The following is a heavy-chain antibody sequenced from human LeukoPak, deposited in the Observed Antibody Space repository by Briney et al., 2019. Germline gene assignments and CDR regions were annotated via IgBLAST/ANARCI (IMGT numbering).Heavy chain of an antibody. D-gene: IGHD3-9*01. V-gene: IGHV1-46*01. J-gene: IGHJ4*02. CDR2: INPNGGTT. CDR1: GYTFTTYY. CDR3: ARLGLTGYYNPSFDY. Sequence: ASVKVSCKASGYTFTTYYIHWVRRAPGQGFEWMGIINPNGGTTSYAQQFQGRVTLTRDTSTSTVYMELSGLRFEDTAVYYCARLGLTGYYNPSFDYWGQGTLVTVSS.